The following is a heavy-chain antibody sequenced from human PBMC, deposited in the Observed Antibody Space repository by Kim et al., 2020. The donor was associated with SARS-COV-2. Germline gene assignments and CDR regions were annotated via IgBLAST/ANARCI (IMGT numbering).Heavy chain of an antibody. CDR3: ARGGGPMLD. J-gene: IGHJ4*02. D-gene: IGHD3-10*02. V-gene: IGHV1-69*13. CDR1: GGTFSSDA. Sequence: SVKVSCKVSGGTFSSDAITWVRQVPGQGLEWMGGIIPMFNSVNFAQKFQVRVTITADASTGTAYMELSSLTFEDTAVYYCARGGGPMLDWGQGTLVTVSS. CDR2: IIPMFNSV.